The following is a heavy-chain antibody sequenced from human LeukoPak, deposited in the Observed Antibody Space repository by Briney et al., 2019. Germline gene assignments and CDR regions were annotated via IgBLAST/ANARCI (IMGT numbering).Heavy chain of an antibody. J-gene: IGHJ5*02. CDR1: GGSISSGGYS. CDR2: IYHSGST. D-gene: IGHD2-15*01. V-gene: IGHV4-30-2*01. CDR3: ARSCSGGSCYNWFDP. Sequence: SETLSLTCAVPGGSISSGGYSWSWIRQPPGKGLEWIGYIYHSGSTYYNPSLKSRVTISVDRSKNQFSLKLSSVTAADTAVYYCARSCSGGSCYNWFDPWGQGTLVTVSS.